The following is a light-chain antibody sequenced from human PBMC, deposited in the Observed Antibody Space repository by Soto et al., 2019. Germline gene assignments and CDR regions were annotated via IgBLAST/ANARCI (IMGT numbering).Light chain of an antibody. CDR1: SSDVGGYNY. CDR2: EVS. V-gene: IGLV2-8*01. J-gene: IGLJ3*02. Sequence: QSVLTQPPSASGSPGQSVTISCTGTSSDVGGYNYVSWYQQHPGQAPKLMMYEVSKRPSGVPDRFSGSRSGNTASLTVSGLQDEDEADYYCSSYAGTNNLVFGGGTKLTVL. CDR3: SSYAGTNNLV.